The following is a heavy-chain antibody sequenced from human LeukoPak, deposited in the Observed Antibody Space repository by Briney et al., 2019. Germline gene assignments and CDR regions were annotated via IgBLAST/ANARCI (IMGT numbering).Heavy chain of an antibody. D-gene: IGHD3-3*01. V-gene: IGHV4-61*09. Sequence: SETLSLTCTVSGGSISSSSHSWNWIRQPAGKGLEWVGHIYASGNTNNNPSLKSRVTISVDTSKNQFSLKLSSVTAADTAVYYCARDRGGAYYDFWSNYPYDAFDIWGQGRMVTVSS. CDR1: GGSISSSSHS. CDR2: IYASGNT. CDR3: ARDRGGAYYDFWSNYPYDAFDI. J-gene: IGHJ3*02.